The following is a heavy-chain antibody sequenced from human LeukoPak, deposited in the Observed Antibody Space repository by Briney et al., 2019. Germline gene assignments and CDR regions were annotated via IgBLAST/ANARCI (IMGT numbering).Heavy chain of an antibody. Sequence: GASVKVSCKASGYTFTGYYLHWVRQAPGQGLEWMGRINPSSGDTNYAQKSQGRVTMTRDTSISTAYLELSTLTSDDTAVYFCARVSGAGSPDRDYFGYWGQGTLVTVSS. CDR1: GYTFTGYY. CDR3: ARVSGAGSPDRDYFGY. J-gene: IGHJ4*02. CDR2: INPSSGDT. D-gene: IGHD3-10*01. V-gene: IGHV1-2*02.